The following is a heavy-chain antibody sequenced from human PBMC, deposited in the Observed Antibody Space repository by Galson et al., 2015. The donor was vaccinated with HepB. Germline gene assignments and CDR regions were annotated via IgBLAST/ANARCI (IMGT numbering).Heavy chain of an antibody. CDR2: MFPDDSDT. CDR1: GHSITSYY. V-gene: IGHV5-51*03. J-gene: IGHJ4*02. CDR3: ARSADGFDR. Sequence: QSGAEVKKPGESLKISCKASGHSITSYYIGWVRQMPGKGLEWMGIMFPDDSDTIYSPSFQGQVTISADKSISTAYLQWSSLKASDSAMYYCARSADGFDRWGQGTLVTVSS. D-gene: IGHD6-19*01.